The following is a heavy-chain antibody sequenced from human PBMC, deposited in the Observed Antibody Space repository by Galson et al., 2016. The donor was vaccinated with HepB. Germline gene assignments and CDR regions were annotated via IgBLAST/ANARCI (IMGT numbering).Heavy chain of an antibody. V-gene: IGHV3-15*07. D-gene: IGHD4/OR15-4a*01. CDR3: ATDQEVPPAIQGYFYYVMAV. J-gene: IGHJ6*02. Sequence: ALRLSCAASGFTFTDAWMNWVRQAPGKGLEWVGRIKSRAYGGTIEYAAPAKGRFTISRDDPKHTLFLQMNSLNTDDTAVYYCATDQEVPPAIQGYFYYVMAVWGQGTTVTVSS. CDR2: IKSRAYGGTI. CDR1: GFTFTDAW.